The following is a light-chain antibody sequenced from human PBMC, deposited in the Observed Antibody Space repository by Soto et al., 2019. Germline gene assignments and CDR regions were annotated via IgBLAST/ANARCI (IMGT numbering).Light chain of an antibody. V-gene: IGLV2-14*01. CDR1: SHDVGGYNY. Sequence: QSALTQPASVSGSPGQSITISCTGTSHDVGGYNYVSWYQQHPGKAPKLMIYDVSNRPSGVSNRFSGSKSGNTASLTISGLQAEDEADYYCSSYTSSSTLLVFGGGTKLTVL. CDR2: DVS. CDR3: SSYTSSSTLLV. J-gene: IGLJ2*01.